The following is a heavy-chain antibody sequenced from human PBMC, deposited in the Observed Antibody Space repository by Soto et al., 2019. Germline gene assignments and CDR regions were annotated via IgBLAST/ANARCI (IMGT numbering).Heavy chain of an antibody. V-gene: IGHV3-23*01. CDR2: ISGPCGRT. J-gene: IGHJ6*02. D-gene: IGHD3-3*01. CDR1: EFTFNNYA. Sequence: HLLESGGGLVQPGGSLRLSCAASEFTFNNYAMTWVRQTPGKGLEWGGGISGPCGRTYYADSVKGRFTISRDNSKNTLFLQMNGLRGEDTAVYYCAKVESYDFWGGYDYYDYSHYGMDVWGQGTTVTVSS. CDR3: AKVESYDFWGGYDYYDYSHYGMDV.